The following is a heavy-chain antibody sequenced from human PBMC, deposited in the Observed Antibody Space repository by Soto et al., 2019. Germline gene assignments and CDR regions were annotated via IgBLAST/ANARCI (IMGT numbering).Heavy chain of an antibody. CDR3: ARGEGDYVWGSYRHNWFDP. CDR1: GGSISSGGYY. CDR2: IYYSGST. V-gene: IGHV4-31*03. J-gene: IGHJ5*02. D-gene: IGHD3-16*02. Sequence: QVQLQESGPGLVKPSQTLSLTCTVSGGSISSGGYYWSWIRQHPGKGLEWIGYIYYSGSTYYNPSLKSRVTISVDTSKNQFSLKLSSVTAADTAVYYCARGEGDYVWGSYRHNWFDPWGQGTLVTVSS.